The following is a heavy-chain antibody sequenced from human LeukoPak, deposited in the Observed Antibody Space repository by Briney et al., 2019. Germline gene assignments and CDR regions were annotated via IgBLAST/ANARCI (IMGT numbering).Heavy chain of an antibody. V-gene: IGHV3-21*01. CDR1: GFTFSSYS. D-gene: IGHD3-22*01. CDR3: ARSYEYYYDSSGIDY. J-gene: IGHJ4*02. CDR2: ISSSSCYL. Sequence: GGSLRLSCAASGFTFSSYSMNWVRQAPGKGLEWVSSISSSSCYLYFADSVKGRFTTTKDNAKNSLYLQMNSRRAEDTAVYYCARSYEYYYDSSGIDYWGQGTLVTVSS.